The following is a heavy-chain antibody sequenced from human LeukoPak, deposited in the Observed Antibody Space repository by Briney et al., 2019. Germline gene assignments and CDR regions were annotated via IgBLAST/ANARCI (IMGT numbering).Heavy chain of an antibody. CDR3: VRGAVGTGVWFDP. CDR2: INPDGGIT. D-gene: IGHD1-26*01. J-gene: IGHJ5*02. V-gene: IGHV3-74*01. Sequence: GGSLRLSCAVSGFTFSGYWMHWVRQAPGKGLEWVSRINPDGGITNYADSVKGRFTISRDNAENTVHQQMNSLRGDDTAVYYCVRGAVGTGVWFDPWGQGTLVTVSS. CDR1: GFTFSGYW.